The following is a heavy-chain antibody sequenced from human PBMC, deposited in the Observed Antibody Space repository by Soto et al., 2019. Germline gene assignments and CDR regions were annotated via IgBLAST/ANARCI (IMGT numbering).Heavy chain of an antibody. CDR3: ARRRDGYNFDY. Sequence: SETLSLTCTVSGGSISSYYWSWIRQPPGKGLEWIGYIYYSGSTNYNPSLKSRVTISVDTSKNQFSLKLSSVTAADTAVYYCARRRDGYNFDYWGQGTLVTVSS. CDR2: IYYSGST. V-gene: IGHV4-59*08. J-gene: IGHJ4*02. D-gene: IGHD5-12*01. CDR1: GGSISSYY.